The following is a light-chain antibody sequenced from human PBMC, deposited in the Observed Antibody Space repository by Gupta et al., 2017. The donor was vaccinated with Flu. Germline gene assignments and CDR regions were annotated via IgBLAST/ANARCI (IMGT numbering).Light chain of an antibody. Sequence: QSVVTQPPSASGTPGQRVTISCSGGSSNIGSSSVYWYQQLPGTAPKLLTYRDNRRPSGVPDRFSGSKSGTSASLTISGLRSEDEADYDCAVWDDNLSSWLFGGGTKLTVL. CDR2: RDN. J-gene: IGLJ3*02. V-gene: IGLV1-47*01. CDR1: SSNIGSSS. CDR3: AVWDDNLSSWL.